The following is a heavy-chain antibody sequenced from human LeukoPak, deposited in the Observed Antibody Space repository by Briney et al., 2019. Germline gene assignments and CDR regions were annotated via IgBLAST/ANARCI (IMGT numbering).Heavy chain of an antibody. CDR3: ARDRRSSGSFDY. D-gene: IGHD3-10*01. V-gene: IGHV3-33*01. CDR2: IWYDGSNK. Sequence: GGSLRLSCAASGFTFSSYGMHWVRQAPGKGLEWVAVIWYDGSNKYYADSVKGRFTISRDNSKNTLYLQMNSLRAEDTAVYYCARDRRSSGSFDYWGQGTLVTVSS. CDR1: GFTFSSYG. J-gene: IGHJ4*02.